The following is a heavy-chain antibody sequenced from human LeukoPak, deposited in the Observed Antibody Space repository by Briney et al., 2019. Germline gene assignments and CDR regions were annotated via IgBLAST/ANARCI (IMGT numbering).Heavy chain of an antibody. CDR3: VKDMVRGVIKRGYFDY. Sequence: PGGSLRLSCAASGFTFSSYAMSWVRQAPEKGLEWVSAISGSGGSTYYADSVKGRFTISRDNSENTLYLQMNSLRAEDTAVYYCVKDMVRGVIKRGYFDYWGQGTLVTVSS. CDR1: GFTFSSYA. CDR2: ISGSGGST. V-gene: IGHV3-23*01. J-gene: IGHJ4*02. D-gene: IGHD3-10*01.